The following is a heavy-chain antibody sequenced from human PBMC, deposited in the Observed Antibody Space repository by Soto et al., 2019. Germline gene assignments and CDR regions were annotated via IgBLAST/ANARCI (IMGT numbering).Heavy chain of an antibody. V-gene: IGHV3-23*01. J-gene: IGHJ4*02. CDR3: AKDSDYYDSSGYRHFDY. Sequence: GGSLRLSCAASGFTFSSYAMSWVRQAPGKGLEWVSAISGSGGSTYYADSVKGRFTISRDNSKNTLYLQMNSLRAEDTAVYYCAKDSDYYDSSGYRHFDYWGQGTLVTVSS. CDR2: ISGSGGST. CDR1: GFTFSSYA. D-gene: IGHD3-22*01.